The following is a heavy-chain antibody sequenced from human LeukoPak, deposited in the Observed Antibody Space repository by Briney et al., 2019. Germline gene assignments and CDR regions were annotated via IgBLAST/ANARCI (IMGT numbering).Heavy chain of an antibody. D-gene: IGHD2-8*01. V-gene: IGHV1-18*01. CDR3: ARDANGVLGDY. Sequence: ASVKVSCKASGYTFSSYGISWVRQAPGQGLGWMGWISVYSGNTNYAQRLQGRVTTTTDTSTNTAYMELRSLRSDDTAVYYCARDANGVLGDYWGQGTLVTVSS. CDR2: ISVYSGNT. CDR1: GYTFSSYG. J-gene: IGHJ4*02.